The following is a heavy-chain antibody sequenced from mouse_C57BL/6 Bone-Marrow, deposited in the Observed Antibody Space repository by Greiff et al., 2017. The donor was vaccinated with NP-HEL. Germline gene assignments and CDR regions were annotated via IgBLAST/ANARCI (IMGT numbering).Heavy chain of an antibody. CDR1: GYTFPSYS. D-gene: IGHD2-4*01. CDR3: ARKEITTRNYFDY. Sequence: QVQLQQSGAELARPGASVKMSCKASGYTFPSYSMHWVKQRPGQGLDWIGYLYPCRGYTKYNQKFKDKATLTADKSSSTAYMQLSSLTSEDSAVYYCARKEITTRNYFDYWGQGTTLTVSS. J-gene: IGHJ2*01. V-gene: IGHV1-4*01. CDR2: LYPCRGYT.